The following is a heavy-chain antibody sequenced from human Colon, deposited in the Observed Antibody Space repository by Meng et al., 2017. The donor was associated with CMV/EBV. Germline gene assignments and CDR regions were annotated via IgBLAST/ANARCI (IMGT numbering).Heavy chain of an antibody. J-gene: IGHJ4*02. CDR1: GGSLNEYY. CDR3: ARTSLRFLEWLYFDY. D-gene: IGHD3-3*01. Sequence: SETLSLTCNVTGGSLNEYYWNWIRQSPGKQLEWIGYIHYTGSTNYNPSLKSRVTIAGDTSKNQVSLKLKSVTAADTAVYYCARTSLRFLEWLYFDYWGQGTLVTVSS. V-gene: IGHV4-59*01. CDR2: IHYTGST.